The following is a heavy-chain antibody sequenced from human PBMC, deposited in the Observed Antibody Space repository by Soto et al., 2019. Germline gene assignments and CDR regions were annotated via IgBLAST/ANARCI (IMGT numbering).Heavy chain of an antibody. CDR3: SRLRIATNNYKWFDP. J-gene: IGHJ5*02. D-gene: IGHD2-21*01. Sequence: SETLSLTCSVSGAALNSGNYYWSWIRQVPGKGLEWIGRIYVTGAVDYNPSLRDRITISQDTSERQFSLNLRLVTAADTAVYYCSRLRIATNNYKWFDPWGQGTLVTVSS. V-gene: IGHV4-31*03. CDR1: GAALNSGNYY. CDR2: IYVTGAV.